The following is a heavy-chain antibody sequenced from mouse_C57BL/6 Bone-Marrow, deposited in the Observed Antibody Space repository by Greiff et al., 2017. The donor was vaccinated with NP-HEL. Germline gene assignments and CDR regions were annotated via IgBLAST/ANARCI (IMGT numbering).Heavy chain of an antibody. V-gene: IGHV1-82*01. J-gene: IGHJ3*01. D-gene: IGHD2-4*01. Sequence: QVQLQQSGPELVKPGASVKISCKASGYAFSSSWMNWVKQRPGKGLEWIGRIYPGDGDTNYNGKFKGKATLTADKSSSTAYMQLSSLTSEDSAVYFCAEYDFFAYWGQGTLVTVSA. CDR1: GYAFSSSW. CDR2: IYPGDGDT. CDR3: AEYDFFAY.